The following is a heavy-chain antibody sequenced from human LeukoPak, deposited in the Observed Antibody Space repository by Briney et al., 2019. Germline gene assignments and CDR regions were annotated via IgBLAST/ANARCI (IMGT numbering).Heavy chain of an antibody. CDR2: ISGSGGST. J-gene: IGHJ5*02. V-gene: IGHV3-23*01. Sequence: LGGSLRLSCAGSGFTPSNCAMSWVRQAPGKGLEWVSAISGSGGSTYYADSVKGRFTISRDNSKNTLYLQMNSLRAEDTAVYYCAKGAPERVTIFGVVITHWFDPWGQGTLVTVSS. D-gene: IGHD3-3*01. CDR3: AKGAPERVTIFGVVITHWFDP. CDR1: GFTPSNCA.